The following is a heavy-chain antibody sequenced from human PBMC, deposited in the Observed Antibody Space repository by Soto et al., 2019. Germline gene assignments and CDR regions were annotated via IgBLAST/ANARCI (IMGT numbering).Heavy chain of an antibody. Sequence: GGSLRLSCAASGFTFSVYWMSWVRQAPGKGLEWVANIKHDGGVKYYVDSMKGRFTISRDNAKNSLYLQTTSLRAEDTAVYYCARIGYSSSSFDYWGQGTLVTVSS. D-gene: IGHD6-6*01. V-gene: IGHV3-7*01. J-gene: IGHJ4*02. CDR3: ARIGYSSSSFDY. CDR2: IKHDGGVK. CDR1: GFTFSVYW.